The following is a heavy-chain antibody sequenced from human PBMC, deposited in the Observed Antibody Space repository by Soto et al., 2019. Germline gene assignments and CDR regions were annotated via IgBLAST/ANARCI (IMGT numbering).Heavy chain of an antibody. CDR1: GGTFSSYA. V-gene: IGHV1-69*13. D-gene: IGHD5-18*01. CDR2: IIPIFGTA. J-gene: IGHJ4*02. Sequence: GASVKVSCKASGGTFSSYAISWVRQAPGQGLEWMGGIIPIFGTANYAQKFQGRVTITADESTSTAYMELSSLRSEDTAVYYCASLGTAMVDYWGQGTLVTVSS. CDR3: ASLGTAMVDY.